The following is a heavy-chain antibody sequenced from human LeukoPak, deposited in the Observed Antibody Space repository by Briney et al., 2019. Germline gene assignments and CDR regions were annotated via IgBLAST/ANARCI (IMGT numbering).Heavy chain of an antibody. CDR3: AKHDFWSGYSFDY. Sequence: PGGSLRLSCAASGFTFSSKWMSWVRQAPGKGLEWVANIKQDGSEKYYVDSVKGRFTISRDNAKKSLYLQMNSLRAEDTAVYYCAKHDFWSGYSFDYWGQGTLVTVSS. V-gene: IGHV3-7*01. CDR1: GFTFSSKW. CDR2: IKQDGSEK. J-gene: IGHJ4*02. D-gene: IGHD3-3*01.